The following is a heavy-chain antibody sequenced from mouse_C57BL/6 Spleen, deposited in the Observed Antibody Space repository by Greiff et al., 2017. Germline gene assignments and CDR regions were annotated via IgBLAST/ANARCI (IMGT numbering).Heavy chain of an antibody. V-gene: IGHV1-64*01. CDR1: GYTFTSYW. CDR3: ATIYYDYEFAD. CDR2: IHPNSGST. J-gene: IGHJ3*01. Sequence: QVQLQQPGAELVKPGASVKLSRKASGYTFTSYWMHWVKQRPGQGLEWIGMIHPNSGSTNYNEKFKSKATLTVDKSSSTVYMQLSSLTSEDSAVYYCATIYYDYEFADWGQGTLVTVSA. D-gene: IGHD2-4*01.